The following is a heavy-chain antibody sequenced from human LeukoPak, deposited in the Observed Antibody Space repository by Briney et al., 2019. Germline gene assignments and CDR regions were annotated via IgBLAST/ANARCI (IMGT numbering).Heavy chain of an antibody. J-gene: IGHJ5*02. CDR3: TRQETGWNDMWNWFDP. Sequence: GGSLRLSCAASGFTFSGSAMHWVRQASGKGLEWVGRIRSKANSYATAYAASVKGRFTISRDDSKNTAYLQMNSLKTEDTAVYYCTRQETGWNDMWNWFDPWGQGTLVTVSS. CDR1: GFTFSGSA. CDR2: IRSKANSYAT. V-gene: IGHV3-73*01. D-gene: IGHD1-1*01.